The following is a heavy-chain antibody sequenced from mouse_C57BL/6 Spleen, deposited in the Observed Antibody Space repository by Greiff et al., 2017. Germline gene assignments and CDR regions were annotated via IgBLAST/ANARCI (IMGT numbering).Heavy chain of an antibody. J-gene: IGHJ4*01. CDR2: ISSGCDYI. V-gene: IGHV5-9-1*02. CDR1: GFTFSSYA. D-gene: IGHD1-2*01. Sequence: EVKVVESGEGLVKPGGSLKLSCAASGFTFSSYAMSWVRQTPEKRLEWVAYISSGCDYIYYADTVKGRFTISRDHAKNTLYLQMSSLKSEDTAMYYCTRGGGEYGRGAMDYWGQGTSVTVSS. CDR3: TRGGGEYGRGAMDY.